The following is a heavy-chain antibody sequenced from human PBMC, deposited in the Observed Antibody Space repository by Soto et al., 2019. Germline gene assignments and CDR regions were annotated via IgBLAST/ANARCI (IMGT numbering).Heavy chain of an antibody. CDR1: GCTFSSYA. CDR3: ARGPMGTFFEY. J-gene: IGHJ4*02. Sequence: ASVKVSCKASGCTFSSYAISWVRQAPGQGLEWMGGIIPIFGTANYAQKFQGRVTITADESTSTAYMELSSLGSEDTAVYYCARGPMGTFFEYWGQGTLVTVSS. CDR2: IIPIFGTA. D-gene: IGHD3-10*01. V-gene: IGHV1-69*13.